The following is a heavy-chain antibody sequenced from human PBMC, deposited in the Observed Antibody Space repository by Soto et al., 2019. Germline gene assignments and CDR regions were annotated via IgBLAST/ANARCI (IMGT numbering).Heavy chain of an antibody. Sequence: GGSLRLSCAASGFTFSSYGMHWVRQAPGKGLEWVAVISYGGSDKYYADSVKGRFTISRDNSKNTLYLQMNTLRIEETAAYYCPSQQTHVYRTSPYGMDVWRQGITVNVSS. V-gene: IGHV3-30*03. D-gene: IGHD3-16*01. CDR3: PSQQTHVYRTSPYGMDV. CDR2: ISYGGSDK. CDR1: GFTFSSYG. J-gene: IGHJ6*02.